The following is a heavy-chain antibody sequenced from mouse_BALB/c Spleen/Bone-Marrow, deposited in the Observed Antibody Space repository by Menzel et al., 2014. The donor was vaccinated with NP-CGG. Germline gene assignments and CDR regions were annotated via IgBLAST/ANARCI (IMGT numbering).Heavy chain of an antibody. V-gene: IGHV5-6*01. Sequence: EVQLVESGGDLVKPGGSLKLSCAASGFTFSTYGMSWVRQTPDKRLEWVATISSGGGYTYYPDNVEGRFTISRDNANNTLYLQMSSLKSEDTAMYYCTRQRNWDHYAMDYWGQGTSVTISS. J-gene: IGHJ4*01. CDR3: TRQRNWDHYAMDY. CDR1: GFTFSTYG. CDR2: ISSGGGYT. D-gene: IGHD4-1*01.